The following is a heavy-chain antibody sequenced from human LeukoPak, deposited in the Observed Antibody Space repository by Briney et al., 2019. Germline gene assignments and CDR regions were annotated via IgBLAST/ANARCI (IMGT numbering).Heavy chain of an antibody. CDR1: GFTFGAYT. V-gene: IGHV3-21*01. Sequence: NPGGSLRLSCAASGFTFGAYTINWVRQAPGKGLEWVSCIFSRSESILYADSVKGRFTISRDNAKNSLYLQMDSLRVEDTAVYYRARDFFHSSDSRPFDYWGQGTLVTVSS. D-gene: IGHD3-22*01. J-gene: IGHJ4*02. CDR3: ARDFFHSSDSRPFDY. CDR2: IFSRSESI.